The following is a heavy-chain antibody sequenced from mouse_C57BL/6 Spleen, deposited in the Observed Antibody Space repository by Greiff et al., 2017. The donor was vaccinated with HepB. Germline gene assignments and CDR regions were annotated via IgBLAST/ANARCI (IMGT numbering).Heavy chain of an antibody. J-gene: IGHJ1*03. CDR2: IEPSDSYT. V-gene: IGHV1-59*01. CDR1: GYTFTSYW. D-gene: IGHD1-1*01. CDR3: AREVITTVVADWYFDV. Sequence: QVQLQQSGAELVRPGTSVKLSCKASGYTFTSYWMHWVKQRPGQGLEWIGVIEPSDSYTNYNQKFKGKATLTVDTSSSTAYMQLSSLTSEDSAVYYCAREVITTVVADWYFDVWGTGTTVTVSS.